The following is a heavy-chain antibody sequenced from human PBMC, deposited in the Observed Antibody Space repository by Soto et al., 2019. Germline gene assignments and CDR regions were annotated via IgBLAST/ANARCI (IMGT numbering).Heavy chain of an antibody. CDR1: GASVSNYY. V-gene: IGHV4-59*02. D-gene: IGHD2-21*01. CDR2: IHYTGDS. CDR3: ARWGHPAVKAYDI. J-gene: IGHJ3*02. Sequence: SETLSLTCTVSGASVSNYYWNWVRQPPGKGLEWIGYIHYTGDSKYNPSLKSRVTMSVDTSKNQFSLKMTSVTAADTAVYYCARWGHPAVKAYDIWGQGAMVTVSS.